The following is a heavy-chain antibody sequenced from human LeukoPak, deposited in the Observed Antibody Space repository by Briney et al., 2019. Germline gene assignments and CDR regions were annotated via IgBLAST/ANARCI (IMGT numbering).Heavy chain of an antibody. CDR1: GFTVSSDY. D-gene: IGHD6-13*01. CDR2: IYSSGTT. Sequence: GGSLRLSCAASGFTVSSDYMNWVRQAPGKGLEWVSVIYSSGTTYYADSVKGRFTISRDNSKNTLYLQMNSLRAEDTAVYYCAHISSSWPDYWGQGTLVTVSS. CDR3: AHISSSWPDY. V-gene: IGHV3-53*01. J-gene: IGHJ4*02.